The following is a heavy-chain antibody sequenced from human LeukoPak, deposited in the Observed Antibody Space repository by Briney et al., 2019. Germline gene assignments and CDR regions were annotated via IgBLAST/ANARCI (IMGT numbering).Heavy chain of an antibody. CDR2: ISGSGGST. CDR1: GFTFSSYA. V-gene: IGHV3-23*01. CDR3: AKGGYCGGDCFFRLDY. J-gene: IGHJ4*02. Sequence: GGSLRLSCAASGFTFSSYAMSWVRQAPGKGLEWVSAISGSGGSTYYADSVKGRFTISRDNSKNTLYLQMNSLRAEDTAVYYCAKGGYCGGDCFFRLDYWGQGTLVTVYS. D-gene: IGHD2-21*02.